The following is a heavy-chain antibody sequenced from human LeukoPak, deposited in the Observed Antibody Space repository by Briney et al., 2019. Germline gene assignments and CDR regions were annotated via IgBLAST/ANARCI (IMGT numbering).Heavy chain of an antibody. CDR1: GFTFSSYA. V-gene: IGHV3-23*01. D-gene: IGHD3-22*01. CDR2: ISGSGGST. J-gene: IGHJ4*02. Sequence: QPGGSLRLSCAASGFTFSSYAMSWVRQAPGKGLEWVSAISGSGGSTYYADSVKGRFTISRDNSKNTLYLQMNSLRAEDTAVYYCAKDLLSVGYYDSSGPVWAYWGQGTLVTVSS. CDR3: AKDLLSVGYYDSSGPVWAY.